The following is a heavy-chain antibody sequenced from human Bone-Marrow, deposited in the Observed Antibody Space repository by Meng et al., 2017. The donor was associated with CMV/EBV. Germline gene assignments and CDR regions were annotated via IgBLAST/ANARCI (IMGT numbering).Heavy chain of an antibody. J-gene: IGHJ4*02. V-gene: IGHV4-38-2*02. CDR2: IYQTGGN. CDR1: GYSISSDYY. CDR3: ARERAIYGDIAEYFFDY. Sequence: SEPLSLTCTVSGYSISSDYYWAWIRQPPGKGLEWIGSIYQTGGNYYNPSLKSRVTVSVDRSKNQFSLKLSSVTAADTAVYYCARERAIYGDIAEYFFDYRGQGRLVTVSS. D-gene: IGHD4-17*01.